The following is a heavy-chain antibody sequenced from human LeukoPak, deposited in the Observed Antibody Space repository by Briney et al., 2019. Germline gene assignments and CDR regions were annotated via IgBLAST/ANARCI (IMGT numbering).Heavy chain of an antibody. CDR3: AGGSWSTYYNILIGYYFFDY. D-gene: IGHD3-9*01. Sequence: SQTLSLTCAISGDNVSSNSAAWSWIRQSPSGGLEWLGSTYYRSKWYNDYAPSVESRVTINPDTSKNQFSLQLNSVTPEDTAIYYCAGGSWSTYYNILIGYYFFDYWGQGTLVTVSS. CDR2: TYYRSKWYN. V-gene: IGHV6-1*01. J-gene: IGHJ4*02. CDR1: GDNVSSNSAA.